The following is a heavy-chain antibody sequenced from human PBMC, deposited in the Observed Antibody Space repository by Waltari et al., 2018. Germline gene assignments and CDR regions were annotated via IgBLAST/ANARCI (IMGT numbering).Heavy chain of an antibody. CDR1: GGSFRGYS. V-gene: IGHV4-34*01. J-gene: IGHJ4*02. CDR2: INHSGST. Sequence: QVQLQQWGAGLLKPSETLSLTCAVYGGSFRGYSWRWIPHPPGQGLEWIGEINHSGSTNYNPSLKSRVTISVDTSKNQFSLKLSSVTAADTAVYYCARGPHCSGGSCYSYYFDYWGQGTLVTVSS. D-gene: IGHD2-15*01. CDR3: ARGPHCSGGSCYSYYFDY.